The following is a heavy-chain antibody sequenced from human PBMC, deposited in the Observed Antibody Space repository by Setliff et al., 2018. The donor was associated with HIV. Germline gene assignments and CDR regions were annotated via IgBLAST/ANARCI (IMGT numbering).Heavy chain of an antibody. D-gene: IGHD3-22*01. CDR3: ARGSDASGYYPIYYYYGMDV. J-gene: IGHJ6*02. CDR2: ISAYNGNT. Sequence: ASVKVSCKASGYTFTTYGISWVRQAPGQGLEWMGWISAYNGNTNYAQKLKGRVTMTTDTSTSTAYMELRSLRSEDTAVYYCARGSDASGYYPIYYYYGMDVWGQGTTVTVSS. V-gene: IGHV1-18*01. CDR1: GYTFTTYG.